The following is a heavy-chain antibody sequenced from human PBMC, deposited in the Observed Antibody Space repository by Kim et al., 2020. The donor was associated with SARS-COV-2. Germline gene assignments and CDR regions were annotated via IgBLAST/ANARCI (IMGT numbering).Heavy chain of an antibody. CDR3: AKHRAYSPTDLDF. V-gene: IGHV3-23*01. CDR2: ISGTSVTT. D-gene: IGHD5-18*01. J-gene: IGHJ4*02. Sequence: GGSLRLSCAASGFTFSSHAMSWVRQAPGKGLEWVSDISGTSVTTYYPDSVKGRFTISRDNSKNTQYLQMNSLRAEDTAVYYCAKHRAYSPTDLDFWGQGTLVTVSS. CDR1: GFTFSSHA.